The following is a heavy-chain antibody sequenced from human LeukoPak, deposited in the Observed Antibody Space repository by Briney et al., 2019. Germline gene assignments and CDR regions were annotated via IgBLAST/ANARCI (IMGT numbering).Heavy chain of an antibody. Sequence: GESLKISCKGSGYSFTSYWIGWVRQMPGKGLEWMGIIYPGDSDTRYSPSFQGQVTISADKSISTAYLQWSSLKASDTTMYYCARHPGGIYDSSGYYDHWGQGTLVTVSS. J-gene: IGHJ5*02. CDR2: IYPGDSDT. CDR3: ARHPGGIYDSSGYYDH. V-gene: IGHV5-51*01. D-gene: IGHD3-22*01. CDR1: GYSFTSYW.